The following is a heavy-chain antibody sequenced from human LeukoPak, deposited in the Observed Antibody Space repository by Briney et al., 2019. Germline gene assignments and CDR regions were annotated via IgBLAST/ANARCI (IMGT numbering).Heavy chain of an antibody. J-gene: IGHJ6*02. D-gene: IGHD2-2*01. CDR1: GGSISSGGYY. CDR3: ARDAHIVVVPAAARGNYYGMDV. CDR2: IYYSGST. Sequence: SETLSLTCTVSGGSISSGGYYWSWLRQHPGKGLEWIGYIYYSGSTYYNPSLKSRVTISVDTSKNQFSLKLSSVTAADTAVYYCARDAHIVVVPAAARGNYYGMDVWGQGTTVTVSS. V-gene: IGHV4-31*03.